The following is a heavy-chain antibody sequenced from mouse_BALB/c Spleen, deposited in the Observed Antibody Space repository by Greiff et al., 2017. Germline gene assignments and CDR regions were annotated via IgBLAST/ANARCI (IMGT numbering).Heavy chain of an antibody. CDR2: ISSGGGST. D-gene: IGHD1-1*02. V-gene: IGHV5-9*04. CDR1: GFTFSSYT. Sequence: EVQLVESGGGLVKPGGSLKLSCAASGFTFSSYTMSWVRQTPEKRLEWVATISSGGGSTYYPDSVKGRFTISRDNARNILYLQMSSLRSEDTAMYYCARGRAISFLWPYFDYWGQGTTLTVSS. J-gene: IGHJ2*01. CDR3: ARGRAISFLWPYFDY.